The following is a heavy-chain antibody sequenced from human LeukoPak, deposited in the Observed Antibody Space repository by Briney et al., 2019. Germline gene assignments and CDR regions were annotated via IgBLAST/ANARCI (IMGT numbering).Heavy chain of an antibody. CDR2: INHSGNT. V-gene: IGHV4-4*02. CDR1: SGSISSTTW. J-gene: IGHJ4*02. D-gene: IGHD1-26*01. Sequence: SGTLSLTCAVSSGSISSTTWRSWVRQPPGKGLEWIGEINHSGNTYYNPSLTGRVTISVDRSDNQFSLKVNSVTAADTAVYYCALGYHDVWERWGQGTLVTVSS. CDR3: ALGYHDVWER.